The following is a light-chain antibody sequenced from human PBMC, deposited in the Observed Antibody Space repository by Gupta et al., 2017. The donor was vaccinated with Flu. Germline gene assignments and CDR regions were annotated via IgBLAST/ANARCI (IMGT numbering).Light chain of an antibody. V-gene: IGLV2-11*01. CDR1: SNDVGGSNR. Sequence: QSAPTQPRSVSGSPGQSVTISCTGSSNDVGGSNRVSWYQQRPGKAPKLILYYVTERPSGVPDRFSGSKSGNTAFLTISRLQADDEADYYCSSHAGRVTWVFGTGTTVTVL. CDR2: YVT. J-gene: IGLJ1*01. CDR3: SSHAGRVTWV.